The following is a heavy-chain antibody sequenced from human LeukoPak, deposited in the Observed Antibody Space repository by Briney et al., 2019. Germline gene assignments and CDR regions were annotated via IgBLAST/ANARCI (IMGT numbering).Heavy chain of an antibody. D-gene: IGHD6-19*01. V-gene: IGHV3-20*04. CDR3: ARDALGYSSGWYTSYYYMDV. Sequence: GGSLRLSCAVSGFTFDVYGMSWVRQAPGKGLEWVSSIDRNGGRKGYADSVKGRFTISRDTAKNSLYLQMSSLRAEDTAVYYCARDALGYSSGWYTSYYYMDVWGKGTTVTVSS. CDR2: IDRNGGRK. CDR1: GFTFDVYG. J-gene: IGHJ6*03.